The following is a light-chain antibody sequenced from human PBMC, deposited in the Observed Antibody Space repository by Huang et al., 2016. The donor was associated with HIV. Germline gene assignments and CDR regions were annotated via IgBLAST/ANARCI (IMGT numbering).Light chain of an antibody. Sequence: EVVMTQSPVTLSVSPGERATLSCRASQSVNNKLVWFQQKPGQAPRLLIQGASIRATGIPDRFSGSGSGTEFTLTISSLQSEDFAVYYCQQYNNWPPWTFGQGTKVEIK. CDR1: QSVNNK. CDR2: GAS. V-gene: IGKV3-15*01. CDR3: QQYNNWPPWT. J-gene: IGKJ1*01.